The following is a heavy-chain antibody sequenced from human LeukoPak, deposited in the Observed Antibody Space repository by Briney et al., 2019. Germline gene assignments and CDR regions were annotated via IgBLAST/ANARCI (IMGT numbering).Heavy chain of an antibody. Sequence: PGGSLRLSCAASGFTFSSYWMHWVRQVPGKGLVWVSGINIDGTITRYADSVKGRFTISRDNAKNTLYLQMNSLRAEDTAVYYCARAVGATHFDYWGQGILVTVSS. J-gene: IGHJ4*02. V-gene: IGHV3-74*01. CDR1: GFTFSSYW. CDR2: INIDGTIT. D-gene: IGHD1-26*01. CDR3: ARAVGATHFDY.